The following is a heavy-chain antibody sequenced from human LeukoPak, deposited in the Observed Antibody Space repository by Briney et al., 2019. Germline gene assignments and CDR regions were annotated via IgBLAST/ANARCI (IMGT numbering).Heavy chain of an antibody. Sequence: GASVKVSCKASGYTFTGYYMHWVRQAPGQGLEWMGWISPNSGGTNYAQKFQGRVTMTRDTPISTAYMELTSLRSDDTAVYYCARAEVIDYWGQGTLVTVSS. D-gene: IGHD3-22*01. CDR2: ISPNSGGT. CDR3: ARAEVIDY. J-gene: IGHJ4*02. V-gene: IGHV1-2*02. CDR1: GYTFTGYY.